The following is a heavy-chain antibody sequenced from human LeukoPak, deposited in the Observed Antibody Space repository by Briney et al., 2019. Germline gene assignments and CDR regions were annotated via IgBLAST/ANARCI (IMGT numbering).Heavy chain of an antibody. CDR2: FKSKAAGGTT. Sequence: GGSLRLSCAASGFTFSVTWMSWVRQAPGRGLEWVGRFKSKAAGGTTDYAAPVAGRFTISRDDSKNMLYLQMSSLKTEYTAVYYCTRGAPQADVFDIWGQGTMVTVPS. CDR1: GFTFSVTW. D-gene: IGHD1-26*01. CDR3: TRGAPQADVFDI. J-gene: IGHJ3*02. V-gene: IGHV3-15*01.